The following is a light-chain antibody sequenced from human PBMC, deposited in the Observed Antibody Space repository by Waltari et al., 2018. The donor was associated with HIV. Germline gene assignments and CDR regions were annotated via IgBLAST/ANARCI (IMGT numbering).Light chain of an antibody. CDR2: VNT. J-gene: IGLJ2*01. Sequence: QSVMTQPPSGSGAPGPTVTISCTGSSSTLGARFAVHCYQQIPGTAPKLLMYVNTRPSGVPDRFSGSKSGTSASLAITGLQAEDEADYYCQTYDSSLSGSVVFGGGTKLTVL. CDR1: SSTLGARFA. V-gene: IGLV1-40*02. CDR3: QTYDSSLSGSVV.